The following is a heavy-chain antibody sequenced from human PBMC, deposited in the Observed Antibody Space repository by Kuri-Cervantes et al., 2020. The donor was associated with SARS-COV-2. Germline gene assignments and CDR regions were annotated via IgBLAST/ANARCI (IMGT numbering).Heavy chain of an antibody. CDR3: ARETNDFWSGYYPAVKGWFDP. D-gene: IGHD3-3*01. CDR1: GFTFSSYS. V-gene: IGHV3-21*01. Sequence: GESLKISCAASGFTFSSYSMNWVRQAPGKGLEWVSSISSSSSYIYYADSVKGRFTISRDNAKNSLYLQMNSLRAEDTAVYYCARETNDFWSGYYPAVKGWFDPWGQGTLVTVSS. J-gene: IGHJ5*02. CDR2: ISSSSSYI.